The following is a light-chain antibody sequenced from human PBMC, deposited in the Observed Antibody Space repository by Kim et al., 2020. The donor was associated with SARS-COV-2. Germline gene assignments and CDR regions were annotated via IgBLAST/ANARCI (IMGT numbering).Light chain of an antibody. CDR2: GAS. Sequence: LSPAERATLSCRASQSFSSSYLAWYQQKPGQAPRLLIYGASSRATGIPDRFSGSGSGTDFTLTISRLEPEDFAVYYCQQYGSSSYTFGQGTKLEI. J-gene: IGKJ2*01. CDR3: QQYGSSSYT. CDR1: QSFSSSY. V-gene: IGKV3-20*01.